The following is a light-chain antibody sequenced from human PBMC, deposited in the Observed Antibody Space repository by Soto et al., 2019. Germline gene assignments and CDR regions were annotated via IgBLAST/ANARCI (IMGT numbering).Light chain of an antibody. Sequence: QSALTQPAPVSGSPGQSITISCTGTSSDVGGYNYVSWYQQHPGKAPKLMIYDVSNRPSGLSNRFSGSKSGNTASLTISGLHAEYEADYYGSSYTSSSTSVFGTGTKVTV. CDR2: DVS. CDR1: SSDVGGYNY. J-gene: IGLJ1*01. V-gene: IGLV2-14*01. CDR3: SSYTSSSTSV.